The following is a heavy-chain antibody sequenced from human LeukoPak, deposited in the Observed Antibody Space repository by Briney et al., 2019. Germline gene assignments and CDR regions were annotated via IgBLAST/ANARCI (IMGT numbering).Heavy chain of an antibody. Sequence: ASVKVSCKASGYTFTSYYIHWVRQAPGQGLEWVGIINPSGGSTTYGQKFQGRVTMTRDTSTSTVYMELSSLRSEDTAVYYCARYGDYVSFDYWGQGTLVTVSS. J-gene: IGHJ4*02. CDR3: ARYGDYVSFDY. V-gene: IGHV1-46*01. D-gene: IGHD4-17*01. CDR1: GYTFTSYY. CDR2: INPSGGST.